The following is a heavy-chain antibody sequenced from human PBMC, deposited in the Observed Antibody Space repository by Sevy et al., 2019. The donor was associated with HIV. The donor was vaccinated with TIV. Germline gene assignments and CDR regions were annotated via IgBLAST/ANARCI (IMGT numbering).Heavy chain of an antibody. CDR3: ARTLRRGPNPHYYDSSGPDY. J-gene: IGHJ4*02. D-gene: IGHD3-22*01. CDR1: GYTFTGYY. Sequence: ASVKVSCKASGYTFTGYYMHWVRQAPGQGLEWMGWINPNSGGTNYAQKFQGRVTMTRDTSISTAYMELSRLRSDDTAVYYCARTLRRGPNPHYYDSSGPDYWGQGTLVTVSS. CDR2: INPNSGGT. V-gene: IGHV1-2*02.